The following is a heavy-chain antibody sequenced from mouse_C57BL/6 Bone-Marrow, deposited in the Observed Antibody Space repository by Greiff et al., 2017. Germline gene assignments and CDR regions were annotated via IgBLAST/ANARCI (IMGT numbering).Heavy chain of an antibody. CDR3: TRGDGYPRYWYFDV. CDR1: GYTFTDYE. V-gene: IGHV1-15*01. J-gene: IGHJ1*03. D-gene: IGHD2-3*01. Sequence: QVQLQQSGAELVRPGASVTLSCKASGYTFTDYEMHWVKQTPVHGLEWIGAIDPETGGTAYNQKFKGKAILTADKSSSTAYMELRSLTSEDSAVYYCTRGDGYPRYWYFDVWGTGTTVTVSS. CDR2: IDPETGGT.